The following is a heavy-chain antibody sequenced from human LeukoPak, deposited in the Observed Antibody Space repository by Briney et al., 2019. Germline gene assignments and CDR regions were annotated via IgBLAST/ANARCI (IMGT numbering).Heavy chain of an antibody. V-gene: IGHV3-33*01. CDR2: IWYDESNK. D-gene: IGHD6-13*01. J-gene: IGHJ4*02. CDR1: GFSSYG. Sequence: GRSLRLSCAASGFSSYGMHWVRQAPGKGLEWVAVIWYDESNKYYADSVKGRFTISRDNSRNTLYLQMDSLRAEDTAVYYCARDGFSSSWYGRALDYWGQGTLVTVSS. CDR3: ARDGFSSSWYGRALDY.